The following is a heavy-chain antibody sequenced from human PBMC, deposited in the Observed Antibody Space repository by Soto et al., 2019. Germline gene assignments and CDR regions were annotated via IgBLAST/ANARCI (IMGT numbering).Heavy chain of an antibody. V-gene: IGHV3-23*01. Sequence: GSLRLSCAASGFTFSSYAMSWVRQAPGKGLEWVSAISGSGGSTYYADSVKGRFTISRDNSKNTLYLQMNSLRAEDTAVYYCAKDRRDYDSSGYQPTGYYYYGMDVWGQGTTVTVSS. J-gene: IGHJ6*02. CDR1: GFTFSSYA. D-gene: IGHD3-22*01. CDR2: ISGSGGST. CDR3: AKDRRDYDSSGYQPTGYYYYGMDV.